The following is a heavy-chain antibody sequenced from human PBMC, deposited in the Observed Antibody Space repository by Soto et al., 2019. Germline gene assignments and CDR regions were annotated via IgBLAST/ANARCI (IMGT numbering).Heavy chain of an antibody. D-gene: IGHD2-2*01. CDR1: GYTFTSYG. V-gene: IGHV1-18*03. J-gene: IGHJ6*02. CDR2: ISDYNGNT. CDR3: AREPRRYCSSTSCYGASSGMDV. Sequence: QVQLVQSGAEVKKPGASVKVSCKASGYTFTSYGISWVRQAPGQGLEWMGWISDYNGNTNYAQKLQGRVTMTTDTSTSTAYMELRSLRSDDMAVYYCAREPRRYCSSTSCYGASSGMDVWGQGTTVTVSS.